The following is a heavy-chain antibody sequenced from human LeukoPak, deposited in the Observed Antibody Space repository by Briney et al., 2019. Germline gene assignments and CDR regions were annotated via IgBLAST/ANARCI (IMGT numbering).Heavy chain of an antibody. J-gene: IGHJ4*02. V-gene: IGHV3-23*01. D-gene: IGHD3-22*01. CDR1: GFTFSSYA. Sequence: GGSLRLSCAASGFTFSSYAMSWVRQAPGKGLEWVSAISGSGGSTYYADSVKGRFTISRDNSKNTLYLQMNSLRAEDTAVYYCAKSGGEYTMIVVVIPFGYWGQGTLVTVSS. CDR3: AKSGGEYTMIVVVIPFGY. CDR2: ISGSGGST.